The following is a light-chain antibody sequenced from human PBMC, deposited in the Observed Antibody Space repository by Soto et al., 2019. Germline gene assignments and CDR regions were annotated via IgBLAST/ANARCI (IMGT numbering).Light chain of an antibody. CDR3: GSYEGSNTYV. CDR2: EVS. CDR1: SGDVGGYNF. J-gene: IGLJ1*01. Sequence: QSALTQPPSASGSPGQSVTISCTGTSGDVGGYNFVSWYQQHPGKAPKLMIYEVSKRPSGVPDRFAGSKSGNTASLTVYGSQAEDEAYDYCGSYEGSNTYVFGPVTKVTVL. V-gene: IGLV2-8*01.